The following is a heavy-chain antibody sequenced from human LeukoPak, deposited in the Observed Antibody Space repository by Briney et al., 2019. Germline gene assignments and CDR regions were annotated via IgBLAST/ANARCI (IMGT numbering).Heavy chain of an antibody. D-gene: IGHD3-22*01. Sequence: SQTLSLTCTVSGGSISSGDYYWSWIRQPPGKGLEWIGYIYYSGSTYYNPSLKSRVAISVDTSKNQFSLKLSSVTAADTAVYYCARLYYYDSSGLDYWGQGTLVTVSS. CDR3: ARLYYYDSSGLDY. J-gene: IGHJ4*02. CDR2: IYYSGST. V-gene: IGHV4-30-4*08. CDR1: GGSISSGDYY.